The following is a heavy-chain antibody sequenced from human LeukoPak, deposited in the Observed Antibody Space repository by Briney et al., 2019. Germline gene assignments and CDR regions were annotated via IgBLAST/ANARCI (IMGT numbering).Heavy chain of an antibody. J-gene: IGHJ4*02. CDR2: VKPYGGDT. CDR1: GYDFLDNH. V-gene: IGHV1-2*02. D-gene: IGHD1-1*01. Sequence: EGSVRVSCKASGYDFLDNHLHWVRRAPGQGLEWMGWVKPYGGDTHVAQKFQGRVTMTRDTSITTAYMELSRLTSDDTAVYFCARGTFVDWNPAGDRFDSWGQGTPVTVSS. CDR3: ARGTFVDWNPAGDRFDS.